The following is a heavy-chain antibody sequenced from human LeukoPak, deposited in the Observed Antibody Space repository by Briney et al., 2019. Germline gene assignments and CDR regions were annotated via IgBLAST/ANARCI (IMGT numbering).Heavy chain of an antibody. CDR1: GYTFTGYY. CDR2: INPNSGGT. V-gene: IGHV1-2*02. J-gene: IGHJ3*02. D-gene: IGHD3-3*01. CDR3: ARRSPRSDHYDFWSGLRDDAFDI. Sequence: ASVNVSCKASGYTFTGYYMHWVRQAPGQGLEWMGGINPNSGGTNYAQKFQGRVTMTRDTSISTAYMELSRLRSDGTAVYYCARRSPRSDHYDFWSGLRDDAFDIWGQGTMVTVSS.